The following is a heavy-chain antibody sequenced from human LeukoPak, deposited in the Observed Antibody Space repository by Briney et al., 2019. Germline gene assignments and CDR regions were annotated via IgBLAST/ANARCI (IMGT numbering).Heavy chain of an antibody. J-gene: IGHJ4*02. Sequence: SETLSLTCTVSGGSISSYYWSWIRQPPGKGLEWIGYIYYSGSTNYNPSLKSRVTISVDTSKNQFSLKLSSVTAADTAVYYCARVGRLNYFDYWGPGTLVTVSS. CDR3: ARVGRLNYFDY. V-gene: IGHV4-59*01. D-gene: IGHD1-26*01. CDR1: GGSISSYY. CDR2: IYYSGST.